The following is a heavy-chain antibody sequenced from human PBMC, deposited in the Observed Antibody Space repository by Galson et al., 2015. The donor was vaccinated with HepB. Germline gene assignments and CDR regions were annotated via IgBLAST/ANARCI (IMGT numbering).Heavy chain of an antibody. V-gene: IGHV2-70*04. J-gene: IGHJ4*02. CDR1: GFSLSTSGMR. D-gene: IGHD6-19*01. Sequence: PALVKPTQTLTLTCTFSGFSLSTSGMRVSWIRQPPGKALEWLARIDWDDDKFYSTSLKTRLTISKDTSKNQVVLTMTNMDPVDTATHYCARIQAGAFDYWGQGTLVTVSS. CDR2: IDWDDDK. CDR3: ARIQAGAFDY.